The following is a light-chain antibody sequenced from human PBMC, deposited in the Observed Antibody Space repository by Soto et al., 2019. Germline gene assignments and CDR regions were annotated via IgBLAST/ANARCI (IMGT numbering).Light chain of an antibody. Sequence: DIQMTQSPSSLSASVGDRVTITCQASQDISNYLNWYQQKPGQAPKLLIYDASNLETGVPSRFSGTGSGTDFTVTISSLQAEDIATYYCQQYDNLTPTYNFGQGNKLEIK. CDR2: DAS. CDR1: QDISNY. CDR3: QQYDNLTPTYN. J-gene: IGKJ2*01. V-gene: IGKV1-33*01.